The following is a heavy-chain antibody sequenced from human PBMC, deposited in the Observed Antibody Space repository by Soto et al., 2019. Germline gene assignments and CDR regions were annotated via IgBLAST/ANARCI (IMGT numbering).Heavy chain of an antibody. Sequence: PSETLSLTCAVYGGSFSGYYWSWIRQPPGKGLEWIGEINHSGSTNYNPSLKSRVTISVDTSKNQFSLKLSSVTAADTAVYYCARDNCSSTSCFYPYYYMDVWGKGTTVTVSS. D-gene: IGHD2-2*01. CDR1: GGSFSGYY. V-gene: IGHV4-34*01. J-gene: IGHJ6*03. CDR2: INHSGST. CDR3: ARDNCSSTSCFYPYYYMDV.